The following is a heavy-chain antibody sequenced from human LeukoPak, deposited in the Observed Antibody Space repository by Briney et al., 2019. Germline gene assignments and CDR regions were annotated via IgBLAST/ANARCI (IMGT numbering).Heavy chain of an antibody. V-gene: IGHV3-21*01. CDR2: ISYTGTYI. Sequence: GGSLRLSCAASAFSLNAYNMNWVRQAPGKGLEWVSSISYTGTYIYYADSVEGRFTISRDNSKNTLKLQMNSLRHEDTAVYYCAKETGYSSGGDFDSWGQGTLVTVSS. CDR3: AKETGYSSGGDFDS. D-gene: IGHD6-19*01. CDR1: AFSLNAYN. J-gene: IGHJ4*02.